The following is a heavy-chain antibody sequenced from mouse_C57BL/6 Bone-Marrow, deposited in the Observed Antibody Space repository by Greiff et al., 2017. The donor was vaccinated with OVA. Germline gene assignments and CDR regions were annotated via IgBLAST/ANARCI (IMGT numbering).Heavy chain of an antibody. V-gene: IGHV1-53*01. J-gene: IGHJ3*01. Sequence: LQQPGTELVKPGASVKLSCKASGYTFTSYWMHWVKQRPGQGLEWIGNINPSNGGTNYNEKFKSKATLTVDKSSSTAYMQLSSLTSEDSAVYYCARETAQAPAWFAYWGQGTLVTVSA. CDR2: INPSNGGT. CDR3: ARETAQAPAWFAY. CDR1: GYTFTSYW. D-gene: IGHD3-2*02.